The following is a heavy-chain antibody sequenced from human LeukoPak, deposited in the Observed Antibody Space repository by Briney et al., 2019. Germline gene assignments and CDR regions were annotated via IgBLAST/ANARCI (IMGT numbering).Heavy chain of an antibody. Sequence: PGGSLRLSCAASGFTFSSYAMSWVRQAPGKGLEWVSYISSSGTTIYYADSVKGRFTISRDNAKNSLYLQMNSLRAEDTAVYYCARADYDAFDIWGQGTMVTVSS. J-gene: IGHJ3*02. D-gene: IGHD4-11*01. CDR3: ARADYDAFDI. CDR2: ISSSGTTI. V-gene: IGHV3-48*04. CDR1: GFTFSSYA.